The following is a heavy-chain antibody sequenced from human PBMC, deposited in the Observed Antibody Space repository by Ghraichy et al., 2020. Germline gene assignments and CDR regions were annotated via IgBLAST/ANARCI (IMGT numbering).Heavy chain of an antibody. CDR3: ARDQGETWGSAFDI. CDR1: GGTFSSYA. V-gene: IGHV1-69*13. CDR2: IIPIFGTA. Sequence: SVKVSCKASGGTFSSYAISWVRQAPGQGLEWMGGIIPIFGTANYAQKFQGRVTITADESTSTAYMELSSLRSEDTAVYYCARDQGETWGSAFDIWGQGTMVTVSS. J-gene: IGHJ3*02. D-gene: IGHD3-16*01.